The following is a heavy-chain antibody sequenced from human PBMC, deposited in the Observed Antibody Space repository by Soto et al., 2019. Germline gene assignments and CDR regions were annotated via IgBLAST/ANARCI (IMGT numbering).Heavy chain of an antibody. Sequence: PSQTLSLTCVGSGDTVSSNSVAWNWVRQSPSRGLEWLGRTYYRSRWYSDYAVSVRSRIDINADTSKNQVSLQLNSVTPEDTAVYXCARSEEDSDYYYYGMDVWGQGTTVTVSS. J-gene: IGHJ6*02. CDR3: ARSEEDSDYYYYGMDV. V-gene: IGHV6-1*01. D-gene: IGHD2-15*01. CDR2: TYYRSRWYS. CDR1: GDTVSSNSVA.